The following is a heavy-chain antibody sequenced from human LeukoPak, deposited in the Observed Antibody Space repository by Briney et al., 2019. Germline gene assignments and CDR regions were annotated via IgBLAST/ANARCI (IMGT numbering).Heavy chain of an antibody. V-gene: IGHV1-46*01. D-gene: IGHD3-22*01. CDR3: ARDGGHPSTMIVVWRPDY. CDR2: INPSGGST. CDR1: GYTFTSYY. Sequence: ASVKVSCKASGYTFTSYYMHWVRQAPGQGLEWMGIINPSGGSTSYAQKFQGRVTMTRDMSTSTVYMELSSLRSEDTAVYYCARDGGHPSTMIVVWRPDYWAREPWSPSPQ. J-gene: IGHJ4*02.